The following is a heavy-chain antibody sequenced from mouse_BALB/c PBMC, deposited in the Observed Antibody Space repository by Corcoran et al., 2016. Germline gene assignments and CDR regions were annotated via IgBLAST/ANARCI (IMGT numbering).Heavy chain of an antibody. CDR1: GYSFTDYI. D-gene: IGHD2-12*01. CDR3: ARNDVGAMDY. V-gene: IGHV1-39*01. Sequence: EIQLQQPGPELVKPGDSVKISCKASGYSFTDYIMLWVKQSHGKSLEWIGNINPYYGSTSYNLKFKGKATLTVVKSSSTAYMQLNSLTSEDSAVYYCARNDVGAMDYWGQGTSVTVSS. J-gene: IGHJ4*01. CDR2: INPYYGST.